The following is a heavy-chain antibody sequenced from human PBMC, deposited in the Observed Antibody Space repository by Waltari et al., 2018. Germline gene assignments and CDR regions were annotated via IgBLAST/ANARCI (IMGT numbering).Heavy chain of an antibody. CDR3: ARGSHLAGSYIPYYFDY. D-gene: IGHD3-10*01. Sequence: QVQLQQWGAGLLKPSETLSLTCAVYGGSFSGYYWSWIRQPPGKGLEWIGEINHSGSTNYNPALKSRVTISVDTSKNQFSLKLSSVTAADTAVYYCARGSHLAGSYIPYYFDYWGQGTLVTVSS. J-gene: IGHJ4*02. V-gene: IGHV4-34*01. CDR2: INHSGST. CDR1: GGSFSGYY.